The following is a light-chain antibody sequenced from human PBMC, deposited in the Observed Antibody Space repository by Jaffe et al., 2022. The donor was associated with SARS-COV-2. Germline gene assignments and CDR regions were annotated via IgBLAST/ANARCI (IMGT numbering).Light chain of an antibody. V-gene: IGLV1-44*01. CDR3: AAWDDSLNGRFV. J-gene: IGLJ1*01. CDR2: STS. Sequence: QSVLTQPPSASGTPGQWVTISCSGASSTIGSNTVNWYQQVPGTAPKLLIYSTSQRPSGVPDRFSGSKSGTSASLDISGLQSEDEADYFCAAWDDSLNGRFVFGTGTKVTVL. CDR1: SSTIGSNT.